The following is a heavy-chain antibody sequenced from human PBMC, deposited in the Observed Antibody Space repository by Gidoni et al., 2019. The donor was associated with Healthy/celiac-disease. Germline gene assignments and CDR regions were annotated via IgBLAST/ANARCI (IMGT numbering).Heavy chain of an antibody. D-gene: IGHD3-3*01. CDR1: GFTFSSYS. CDR2: SSRMSSSI. V-gene: IGHV3-21*01. J-gene: IGHJ4*02. Sequence: EVQLVESGGGLVKHGGSLRLSCAASGFTFSSYSVIWVRQASGKWLEWVSSSSRMSSSIDHAASVNGRFTISRDNAKNLLYLQMNSLRAEDTAVYYCARGGDFWSGPMGYWGQGTLVTVSS. CDR3: ARGGDFWSGPMGY.